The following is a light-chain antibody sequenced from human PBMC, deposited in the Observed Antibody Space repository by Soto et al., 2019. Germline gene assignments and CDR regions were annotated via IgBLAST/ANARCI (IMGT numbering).Light chain of an antibody. J-gene: IGKJ1*01. CDR1: QSVGSN. Sequence: EIVMTQSPATLSVSPGERATLSCRASQSVGSNLAWYQPKPGVAPRRLIYGASTRATGIPARVSGSGSGTEFTLTHSSLKSEDFAIYFCQQYNNWPPDRTFGQGTKVEIK. CDR2: GAS. CDR3: QQYNNWPPDRT. V-gene: IGKV3-15*01.